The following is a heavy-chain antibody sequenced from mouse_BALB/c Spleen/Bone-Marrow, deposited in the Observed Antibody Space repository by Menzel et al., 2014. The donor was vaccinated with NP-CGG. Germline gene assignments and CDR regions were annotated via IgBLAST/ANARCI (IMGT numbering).Heavy chain of an antibody. CDR3: TRSNYGYWYFDV. CDR2: SNPSNGGS. CDR1: GYTFSNYY. Sequence: VQLQQSGAELVKPGASVKLSCKASGYTFSNYYMYWVKQRPGQGLEWIGESNPSNGGSNFNEKFKSKATLTVDKSSSTAYMQLSSRTSEDSAVYYCTRSNYGYWYFDVWGAGTTVTVSS. D-gene: IGHD1-1*01. J-gene: IGHJ1*01. V-gene: IGHV1S81*02.